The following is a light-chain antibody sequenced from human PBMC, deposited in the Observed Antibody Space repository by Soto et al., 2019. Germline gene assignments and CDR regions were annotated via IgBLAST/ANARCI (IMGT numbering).Light chain of an antibody. V-gene: IGLV2-14*01. Sequence: QSVLTQPASVSGSPGQSITISCTGTSSDVGGYNYVSWYQQHPGKAPKLMIYDVSNRPSGVSNRFSGSKSGNTASLTISGLQAEDEADSSVSSYTSSSTHVVFGGGPKLTV. CDR1: SSDVGGYNY. CDR3: SSYTSSSTHVV. J-gene: IGLJ2*01. CDR2: DVS.